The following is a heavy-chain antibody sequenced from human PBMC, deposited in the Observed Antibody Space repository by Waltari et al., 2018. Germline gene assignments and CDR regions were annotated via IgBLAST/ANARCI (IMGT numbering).Heavy chain of an antibody. J-gene: IGHJ4*02. CDR3: ARHGIRLGLYYFDY. CDR2: SRNSGSTI. V-gene: IGHV3-48*03. D-gene: IGHD3-9*01. Sequence: EVKLVESGGGLVQPGGSLRLSCEASGFVFRSFDMNWVRQAPGEGREWIAHSRNSGSTIYYADAVKGRFSTSRDNAKESLVLQMNSLRAEDTAVYYCARHGIRLGLYYFDYWGQGALVTVSS. CDR1: GFVFRSFD.